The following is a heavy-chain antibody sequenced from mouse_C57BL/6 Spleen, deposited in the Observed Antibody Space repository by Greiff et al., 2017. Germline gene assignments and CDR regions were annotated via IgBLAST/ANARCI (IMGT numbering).Heavy chain of an antibody. CDR1: GFTFSDYG. CDR2: ISSGSSTI. Sequence: DVKLVESGGGLVKPGGSLKLSCAASGFTFSDYGMHWVRQAPEKGLEWVAYISSGSSTIYYADTVKGRFTISRDNAKDTLFLQMTSLRSEDTAMYYGARPLYYGSSYTFAYWGQGTLVTVSA. J-gene: IGHJ3*01. CDR3: ARPLYYGSSYTFAY. D-gene: IGHD1-1*01. V-gene: IGHV5-17*01.